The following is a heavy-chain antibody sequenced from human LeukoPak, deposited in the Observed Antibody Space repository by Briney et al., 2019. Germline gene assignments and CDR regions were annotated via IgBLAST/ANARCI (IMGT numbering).Heavy chain of an antibody. V-gene: IGHV4-34*01. CDR1: GGSFSGYY. Sequence: SETLSLTCAVYGGSFSGYYWSWIRQPPGKGLEWIGEINHSGSTNYNPSLKSRVTISVDTSKNQFSLKLNSVTPEDTAVYYCARDNDLGGDAAPYYFDYWGQGTLVTVSS. D-gene: IGHD3-10*02. CDR3: ARDNDLGGDAAPYYFDY. J-gene: IGHJ4*02. CDR2: INHSGST.